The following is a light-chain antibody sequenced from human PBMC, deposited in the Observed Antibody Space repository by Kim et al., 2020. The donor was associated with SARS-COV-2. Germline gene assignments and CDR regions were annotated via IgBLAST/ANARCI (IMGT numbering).Light chain of an antibody. CDR3: QQYFTTPPT. CDR1: QSVLYRSNSKNH. J-gene: IGKJ4*01. CDR2: WAS. Sequence: GTINCESCQSVLYRSNSKNHLAWYQQKPGQPPRLLVYWASTRESGVPDRFSGSGSGTDFTLTISSLQAEDVAVYYCQQYFTTPPTFGGGTKVDIK. V-gene: IGKV4-1*01.